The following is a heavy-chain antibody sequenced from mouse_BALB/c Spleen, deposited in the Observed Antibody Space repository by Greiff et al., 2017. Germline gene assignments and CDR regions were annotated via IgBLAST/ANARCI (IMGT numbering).Heavy chain of an antibody. CDR3: AREGDYDVGYAMDY. CDR1: GISITTGNYR. D-gene: IGHD2-4*01. Sequence: EVQLQESGPGLVKPSQTVSLTCTVTGISITTGNYRWSWIRQFPGNKLEWIGYIYYSGTITYNPSLTSRTTITRDTSKNQFFLEMNSLTAEDTATYYCAREGDYDVGYAMDYWGQGTSVTVSS. V-gene: IGHV3-5*02. J-gene: IGHJ4*01. CDR2: IYYSGTI.